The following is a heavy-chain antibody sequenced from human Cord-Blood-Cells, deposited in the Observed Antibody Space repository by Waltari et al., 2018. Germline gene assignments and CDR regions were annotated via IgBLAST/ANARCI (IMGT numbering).Heavy chain of an antibody. Sequence: EVQLVESGGGLVKPGGSLRLSCAASGFTFSSYSMNWVRQAPGKGLEWVSSIGSSSSYIYYADSVKGRFTISRDNAKNSLYLQMNSLRAEDTAVYYCARGVSSWHNWFDPWGQGTLVTVSS. CDR3: ARGVSSWHNWFDP. CDR1: GFTFSSYS. D-gene: IGHD6-13*01. J-gene: IGHJ5*02. V-gene: IGHV3-21*01. CDR2: IGSSSSYI.